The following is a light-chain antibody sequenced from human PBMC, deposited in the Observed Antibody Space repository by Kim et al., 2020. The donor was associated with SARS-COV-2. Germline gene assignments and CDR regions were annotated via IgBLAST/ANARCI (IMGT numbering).Light chain of an antibody. CDR1: QGISNF. V-gene: IGKV1-39*01. CDR3: QQSYDTLMYT. Sequence: DIQLTQSPSSLSPSVGDRVTLTCRASQGISNFLNWYQHKPGKAPKLLISAASTLQSGAPSRFTGSGSGTDFTLTITTVQPDDSATYYCQQSYDTLMYTFGQGTKLVI. J-gene: IGKJ2*01. CDR2: AAS.